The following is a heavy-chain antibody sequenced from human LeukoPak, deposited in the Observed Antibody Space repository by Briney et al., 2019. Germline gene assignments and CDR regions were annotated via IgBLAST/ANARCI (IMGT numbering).Heavy chain of an antibody. Sequence: LSQTLSLTCTVSGGSISSGDYYWSWIRQPPGKGLEWIGYIYYSGSTYYNPSLKSRVTISVDTSKNRFSLKLSSVTAADTAVYYCARSGYDAHMDYWGQGTLVTVSS. D-gene: IGHD5-12*01. CDR3: ARSGYDAHMDY. J-gene: IGHJ4*02. CDR1: GGSISSGDYY. V-gene: IGHV4-30-4*01. CDR2: IYYSGST.